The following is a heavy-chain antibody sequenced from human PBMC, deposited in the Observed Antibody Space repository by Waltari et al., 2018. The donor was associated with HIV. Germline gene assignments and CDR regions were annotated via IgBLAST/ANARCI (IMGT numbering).Heavy chain of an antibody. CDR1: GGSISDYY. V-gene: IGHV4-59*01. D-gene: IGHD2-15*01. CDR3: ASYYCSTGTCYSEFAFDI. J-gene: IGHJ3*02. CDR2: ILHTGST. Sequence: QVQLQESGPGLVKPSETLSLTCSVTGGSISDYYWNWIRQSPGKGLEWIGYILHTGSTSYNPSLKSRVTMSIDTSKNQFSLKLTSVTAADTAVYYCASYYCSTGTCYSEFAFDIWGQGTMVTVSS.